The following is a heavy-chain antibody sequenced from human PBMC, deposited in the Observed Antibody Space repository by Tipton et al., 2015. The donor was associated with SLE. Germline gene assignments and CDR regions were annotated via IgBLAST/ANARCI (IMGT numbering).Heavy chain of an antibody. V-gene: IGHV4-34*01. CDR2: INHSGST. CDR1: GGSFSGYY. J-gene: IGHJ5*02. D-gene: IGHD1-26*01. CDR3: ARASRRCSGGSCVLHWFDT. Sequence: TLSLTCAVYGGSFSGYYWSWIRQPPGKGLEWIGEINHSGSTNYNPSLKGRVTISVDTSKNQFSLKLTSVTAADTAVYFCARASRRCSGGSCVLHWFDTWGQGNLVTVSS.